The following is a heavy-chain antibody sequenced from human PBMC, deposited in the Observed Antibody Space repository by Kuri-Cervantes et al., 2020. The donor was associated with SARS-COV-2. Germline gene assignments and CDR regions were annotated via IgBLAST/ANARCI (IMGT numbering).Heavy chain of an antibody. CDR3: ARSIEPSGGFDY. CDR1: GFSLKSYGMR. CDR2: IDWDVET. J-gene: IGHJ4*02. D-gene: IGHD1-26*01. V-gene: IGHV2-70*04. Sequence: SGPTLVKPKETLTLTCTFSGFSLKSYGMRVSWIRQPPGKALEWLARIDWDVETSRSTSLKTRLTISKDTSKNQVVLTMTNLDPVDTGTYYCARSIEPSGGFDYWGQGTLVTVSS.